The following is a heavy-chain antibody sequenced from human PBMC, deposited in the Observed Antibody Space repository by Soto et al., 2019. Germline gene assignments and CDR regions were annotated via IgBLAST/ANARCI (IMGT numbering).Heavy chain of an antibody. Sequence: GGSLRLSCAASGFTFSSYAMSWVRQAPGKGLEWVSAISGSGGSTYYADSVKGRFTISRDNSKNTLYLQMNSLRAEDTAVYYCAKPSTRYCSSTSCYNYWGQGTLVTVSS. V-gene: IGHV3-23*01. CDR3: AKPSTRYCSSTSCYNY. CDR2: ISGSGGST. J-gene: IGHJ4*02. D-gene: IGHD2-2*02. CDR1: GFTFSSYA.